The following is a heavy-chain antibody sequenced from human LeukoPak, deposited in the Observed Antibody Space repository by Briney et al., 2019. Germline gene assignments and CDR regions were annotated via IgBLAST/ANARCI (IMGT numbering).Heavy chain of an antibody. Sequence: GGSLRLSCAASGFTFSDYYMSWIRQAPGKGLEWVSYISSSGSTIYYADSVKGRFTISRDNSKNTLYLQMNSLRAEDTAVYYCARVSSSWDFDYWGQGTLVTVSS. CDR1: GFTFSDYY. V-gene: IGHV3-11*01. D-gene: IGHD6-13*01. CDR3: ARVSSSWDFDY. J-gene: IGHJ4*02. CDR2: ISSSGSTI.